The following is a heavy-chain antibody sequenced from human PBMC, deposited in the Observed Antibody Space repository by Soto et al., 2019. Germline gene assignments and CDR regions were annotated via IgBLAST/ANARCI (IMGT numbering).Heavy chain of an antibody. CDR2: IKSKSDGGTT. J-gene: IGHJ3*02. CDR1: GFTFINAC. CDR3: DTDHLRGRYYGFYI. V-gene: IGHV3-15*01. D-gene: IGHD1-26*01. Sequence: PWESXRLSCAAPGFTFINACMNWFRQAPGKGLEWVGRIKSKSDGGTTDYAAPVQGRFIVSRDDSKNTLYLQMQSLRTEDTAVYYCDTDHLRGRYYGFYIWGQGTMVTVSS.